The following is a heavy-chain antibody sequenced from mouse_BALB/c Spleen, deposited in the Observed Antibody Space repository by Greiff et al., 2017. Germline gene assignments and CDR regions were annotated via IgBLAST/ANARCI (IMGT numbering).Heavy chain of an antibody. CDR1: GYTFTSYW. J-gene: IGHJ4*01. CDR2: IYPGNSDT. CDR3: TSGDGYYYAMDY. V-gene: IGHV1-5*01. D-gene: IGHD2-3*01. Sequence: VQLQQSGTVLARPGASVKMSCKASGYTFTSYWMHWVKQRPGQGLEWIGAIYPGNSDTSYNQKFKGKAKLTAVTSTSTAYMELSSLTNEDSAVYYCTSGDGYYYAMDYWGQGTSVTVSS.